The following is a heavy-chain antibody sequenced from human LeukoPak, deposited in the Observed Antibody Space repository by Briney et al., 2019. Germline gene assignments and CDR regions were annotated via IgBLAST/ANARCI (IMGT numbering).Heavy chain of an antibody. D-gene: IGHD3-3*01. CDR2: INWNGGST. J-gene: IGHJ6*03. CDR3: ARGVYHSTIFGLGVYYYYYMDV. V-gene: IGHV3-20*04. Sequence: PGGSLRLSCAASGFTFDDYGMSWVRQAPGKGLEWVSGINWNGGSTGYADSVKGRFTISRDNAKNSLYLQVNSLRAEDTALYYCARGVYHSTIFGLGVYYYYYMDVWGKGTTVTVSS. CDR1: GFTFDDYG.